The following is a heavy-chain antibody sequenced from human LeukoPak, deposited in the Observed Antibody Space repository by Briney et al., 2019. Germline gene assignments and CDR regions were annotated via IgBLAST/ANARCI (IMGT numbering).Heavy chain of an antibody. CDR1: GGSFSGYY. V-gene: IGHV4-34*01. CDR2: INHSGST. CDR3: ARGLRITKHMDV. J-gene: IGHJ6*03. D-gene: IGHD3-10*01. Sequence: SETLSLTCAVYGGSFSGYYWSWIRQPPGKGLEWIGEINHSGSTNYNPSLKSRVTISVDTSKNQFSLKLSSVTAADTAVYYCARGLRITKHMDVWGKGTTVTVSS.